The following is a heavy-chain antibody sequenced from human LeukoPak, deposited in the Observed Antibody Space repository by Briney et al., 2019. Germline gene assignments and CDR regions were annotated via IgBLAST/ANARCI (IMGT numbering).Heavy chain of an antibody. Sequence: SETLSLTCTVSGGSISTYYWNWIRQPPGKGLEWIGYIYYSGTTNYNPSLKSRVTISVDTSKNQFSLKLSSVTAADTAVYYCARAGSGEIGDYWGQGTLVTVSS. CDR3: ARAGSGEIGDY. V-gene: IGHV4-59*12. J-gene: IGHJ4*02. CDR1: GGSISTYY. CDR2: IYYSGTT. D-gene: IGHD4-17*01.